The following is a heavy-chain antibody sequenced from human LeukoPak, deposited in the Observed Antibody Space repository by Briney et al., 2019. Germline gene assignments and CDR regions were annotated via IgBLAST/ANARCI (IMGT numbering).Heavy chain of an antibody. Sequence: GASVKVSCKASGGTFSSYTISWVRQAPGQGLEWMGRIIPILGIANYAQKFQGRATITADKSTSTAYMELSSLRSEDTAVYYCARQDTAMAYYYGMDVWGQGTTVTVSS. V-gene: IGHV1-69*02. CDR2: IIPILGIA. D-gene: IGHD5-18*01. J-gene: IGHJ6*02. CDR3: ARQDTAMAYYYGMDV. CDR1: GGTFSSYT.